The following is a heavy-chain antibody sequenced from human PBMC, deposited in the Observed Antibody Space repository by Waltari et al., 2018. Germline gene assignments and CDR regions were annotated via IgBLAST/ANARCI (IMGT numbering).Heavy chain of an antibody. CDR1: GYTFTSYA. J-gene: IGHJ4*02. D-gene: IGHD3-22*01. Sequence: QVQLVQSGAEVKKPGASVKVSCKASGYTFTSYAMHWVRQAPGQRLEWMGWINAGNGNTKYSQKFQGRVTITRDTSASTAYMELSSLRSEDTAVYYCARGRTMIVVVPGYWGQGTLVTVSS. CDR3: ARGRTMIVVVPGY. V-gene: IGHV1-3*01. CDR2: INAGNGNT.